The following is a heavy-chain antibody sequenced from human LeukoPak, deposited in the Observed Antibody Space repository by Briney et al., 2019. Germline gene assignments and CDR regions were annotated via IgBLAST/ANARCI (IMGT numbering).Heavy chain of an antibody. Sequence: PGGSLRLSCAASGFTFSSYWMHWVRQAPGKGLVWVSRINSDGSSTSYADSVKGRFTISRDNAENSLFLQMNRLRVEDTAVYYCTRDFGRSSYYFDFWGQGTLVTVSS. CDR2: INSDGSST. D-gene: IGHD3-3*01. CDR3: TRDFGRSSYYFDF. J-gene: IGHJ4*02. V-gene: IGHV3-74*01. CDR1: GFTFSSYW.